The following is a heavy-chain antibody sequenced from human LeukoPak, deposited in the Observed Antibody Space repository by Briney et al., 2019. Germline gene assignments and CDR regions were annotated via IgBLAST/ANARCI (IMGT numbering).Heavy chain of an antibody. Sequence: ASVKVSCKASGGTFSSYAISWVRQAPGQELGWMGGIIPIFGTANYAQKFQGRVTITADESTSTAYMELSSLRSEDTAVYYCARDRGYSGSYYQAFDIWGQGTMVTVSS. J-gene: IGHJ3*02. D-gene: IGHD1-26*01. V-gene: IGHV1-69*13. CDR1: GGTFSSYA. CDR2: IIPIFGTA. CDR3: ARDRGYSGSYYQAFDI.